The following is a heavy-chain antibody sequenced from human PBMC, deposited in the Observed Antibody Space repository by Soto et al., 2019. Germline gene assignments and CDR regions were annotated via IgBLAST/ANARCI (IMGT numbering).Heavy chain of an antibody. Sequence: ASVKVSCKVSGYILTELSMHWVRQAPERGLEWIEGFDPEDGETNEAHKFQGRVTMTEDTSTDTAYMELSSLISEDTAVYYCATELYGTGSYYKAGWGQGTLVTVSS. D-gene: IGHD3-10*01. CDR3: ATELYGTGSYYKAG. V-gene: IGHV1-24*01. J-gene: IGHJ4*02. CDR1: GYILTELS. CDR2: FDPEDGET.